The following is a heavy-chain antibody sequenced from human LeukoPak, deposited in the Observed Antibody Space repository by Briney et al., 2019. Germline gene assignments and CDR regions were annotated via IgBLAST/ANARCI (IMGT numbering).Heavy chain of an antibody. CDR1: GFTFSNAW. CDR3: ARDYN. Sequence: GGSLRLSCAASGFTFSNAWMSWVRQAPGKGLEWVANIKPDGRETYYVDSVKGRFTISRDNAKSSLYLQMNSLRAEDTAVYYCARDYNLGQGTLVTVSS. J-gene: IGHJ4*02. CDR2: IKPDGRET. V-gene: IGHV3-7*01.